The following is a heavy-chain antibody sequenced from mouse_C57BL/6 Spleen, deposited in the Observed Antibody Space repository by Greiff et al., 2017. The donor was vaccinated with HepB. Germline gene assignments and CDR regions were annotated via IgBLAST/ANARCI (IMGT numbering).Heavy chain of an antibody. CDR2: IYPGDGDT. D-gene: IGHD2-4*01. CDR3: ASIYYDYDYYAMDY. J-gene: IGHJ4*01. Sequence: VQLQQSGAELVKPGASVKISCKASGYAFSSYWMNWVKQRPGKGLEWIGQIYPGDGDTNYNGKFKGKATLTADKSSSTAHMQLSSLTSEDSAVYFCASIYYDYDYYAMDYWGQGTSVTVSA. V-gene: IGHV1-80*01. CDR1: GYAFSSYW.